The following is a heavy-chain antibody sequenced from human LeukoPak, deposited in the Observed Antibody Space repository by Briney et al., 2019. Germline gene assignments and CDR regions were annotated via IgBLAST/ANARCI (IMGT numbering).Heavy chain of an antibody. CDR2: IRYDGNDK. J-gene: IGHJ4*02. CDR1: GFTFSSYA. D-gene: IGHD3-22*01. Sequence: GGSLRLSCAASGFTFSSYAMSWVRQAPGKGLEWVALIRYDGNDKYYSDSVKGRFTISRDNAKNTLYLQMNSLRAEDTAVYYCARMTYDSSGYYYTPGYFDYWGQGTLVTVSS. V-gene: IGHV3-33*08. CDR3: ARMTYDSSGYYYTPGYFDY.